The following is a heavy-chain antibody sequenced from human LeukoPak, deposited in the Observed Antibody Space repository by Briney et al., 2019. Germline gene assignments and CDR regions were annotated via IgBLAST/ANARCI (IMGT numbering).Heavy chain of an antibody. J-gene: IGHJ4*02. CDR2: IYSGGST. CDR3: ARVNLRKFDY. Sequence: GGSLRLSCAASGFTVSSNHMSWVRQAPGKGLEWVSVIYSGGSTYYADSVKGRFTISRDNSKNTLYLQMNGLRAEDTAVYYCARVNLRKFDYWGQGTLVTVSS. V-gene: IGHV3-53*01. CDR1: GFTVSSNH.